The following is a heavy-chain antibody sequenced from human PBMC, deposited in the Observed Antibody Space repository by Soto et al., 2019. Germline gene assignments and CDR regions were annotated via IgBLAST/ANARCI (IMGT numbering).Heavy chain of an antibody. CDR3: ARDAFEIYYKFGLDV. Sequence: PGGSLRLSCAASGFSFSDYEMNWVRKTPGKGLEWLSYISSSGGTIKYADSVKGRFTISRDNAKNSLYLQMHSLRADDTAVYYCARDAFEIYYKFGLDVWGQGTPVTVS. J-gene: IGHJ6*02. CDR2: ISSSGGTI. CDR1: GFSFSDYE. D-gene: IGHD3-10*01. V-gene: IGHV3-48*03.